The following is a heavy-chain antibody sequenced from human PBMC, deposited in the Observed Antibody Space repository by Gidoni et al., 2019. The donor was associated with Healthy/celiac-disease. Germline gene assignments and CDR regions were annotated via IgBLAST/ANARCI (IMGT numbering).Heavy chain of an antibody. Sequence: EVPLVESGGGLVQPGRSLRLSCAAAGFTFVDYARHWGRQAPGKGLVWVSGISWNGGSIGYADSVKGRFTISRDNAKNSLYLQMNSLRAEDTALYYCAKDPSSSSPGSLFDYWGQGTLVTVSS. V-gene: IGHV3-9*01. CDR2: ISWNGGSI. J-gene: IGHJ4*02. D-gene: IGHD6-6*01. CDR1: GFTFVDYA. CDR3: AKDPSSSSPGSLFDY.